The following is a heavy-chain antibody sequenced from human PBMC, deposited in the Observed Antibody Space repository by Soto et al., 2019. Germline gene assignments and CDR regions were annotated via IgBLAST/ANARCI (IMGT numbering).Heavy chain of an antibody. Sequence: EVQLLESGGVLVQPGGSLRLSCAVYGFTFSSHAMSWVRQAPGKGLECVSSITGSGDSTYYADSVKGRFTISRDKSKSTLYLQMNSLRAADAAVYYCAKDLQFSGWLSAQTFDYWGQGTQVTVSS. V-gene: IGHV3-23*01. CDR1: GFTFSSHA. D-gene: IGHD6-19*01. J-gene: IGHJ4*02. CDR2: ITGSGDST. CDR3: AKDLQFSGWLSAQTFDY.